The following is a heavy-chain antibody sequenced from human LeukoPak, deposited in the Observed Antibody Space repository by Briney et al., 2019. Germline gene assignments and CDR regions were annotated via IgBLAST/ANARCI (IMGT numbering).Heavy chain of an antibody. J-gene: IGHJ6*03. CDR2: ISYDGSNK. D-gene: IGHD2-21*01. CDR1: GFTFSHYA. V-gene: IGHV3-30-3*01. CDR3: ARARAYCGGDCRAYYYYYMDV. Sequence: PGRSLRLSCAASGFTFSHYAMHWVRQAPGKGLEWVALISYDGSNKYYADSVKGRFTISRDNAKNSLYLQMNSLRAEDTAVYYCARARAYCGGDCRAYYYYYMDVWGKGTTVTVSS.